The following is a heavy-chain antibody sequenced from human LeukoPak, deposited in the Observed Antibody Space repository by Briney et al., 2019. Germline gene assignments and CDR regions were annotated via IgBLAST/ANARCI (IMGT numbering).Heavy chain of an antibody. J-gene: IGHJ4*02. CDR2: IYPGDSDT. V-gene: IGHV5-51*01. D-gene: IGHD3-22*01. CDR1: GYSFTSYW. CDR3: ARHGGYYDSSGYLLDY. Sequence: GESLKISCKGSGYSFTSYWIGWVRQMPGKGLECMGIIYPGDSDTRYSPSFQGQVTISADKSISTAYLQWSSLKASDTAMYYRARHGGYYDSSGYLLDYWGQGTLVTVSS.